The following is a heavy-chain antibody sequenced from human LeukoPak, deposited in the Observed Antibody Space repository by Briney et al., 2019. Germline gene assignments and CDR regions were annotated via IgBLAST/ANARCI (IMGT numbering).Heavy chain of an antibody. CDR2: IYYRGST. Sequence: SETLSLTCTVSGGSINTYYWSWIRQPPGKGLEWIGNIYYRGSTNYNPSLKSRVTISVDTSKNQFSLKLSSVTAADTAVYYCARAGTLDYYGMDVWGQGTTVTVSS. J-gene: IGHJ6*02. D-gene: IGHD1-26*01. V-gene: IGHV4-59*01. CDR3: ARAGTLDYYGMDV. CDR1: GGSINTYY.